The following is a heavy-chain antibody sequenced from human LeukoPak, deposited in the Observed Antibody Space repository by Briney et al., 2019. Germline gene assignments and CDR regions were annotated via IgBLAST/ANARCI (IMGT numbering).Heavy chain of an antibody. D-gene: IGHD3-22*01. V-gene: IGHV3-23*01. J-gene: IGHJ4*02. CDR1: GFTFSSYA. CDR3: AKGDSSGYYSSFDY. CDR2: ISGSGGST. Sequence: GGSLRLSCAASGFTFSSYAMSWVRQAPGKGLEWVSTISGSGGSTYYADSVKGQFTISRDNSKNTLYLQMNSLRAEDTAVYYCAKGDSSGYYSSFDYWGQGTLVTVSS.